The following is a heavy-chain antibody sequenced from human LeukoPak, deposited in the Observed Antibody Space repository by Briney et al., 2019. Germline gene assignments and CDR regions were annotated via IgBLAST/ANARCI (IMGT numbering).Heavy chain of an antibody. V-gene: IGHV4-61*08. CDR1: GGSIRSYDYY. Sequence: PSETLSLTCTVSGGSIRSYDYYWSWIRQPPGKGLEWIGYIYYSGSTNYNPSLKSRVTISVDTSKNQFSLKLSSVTAADTAVYYCAGHSSGYYYVYYYYGMDVWGQGTTVTVSS. CDR3: AGHSSGYYYVYYYYGMDV. J-gene: IGHJ6*02. D-gene: IGHD3-22*01. CDR2: IYYSGST.